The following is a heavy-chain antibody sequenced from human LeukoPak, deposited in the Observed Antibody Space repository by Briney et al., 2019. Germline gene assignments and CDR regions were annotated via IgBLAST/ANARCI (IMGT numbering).Heavy chain of an antibody. V-gene: IGHV3-21*01. D-gene: IGHD6-6*01. CDR2: ISSSGSSV. CDR3: ARERYSRSSHDALDL. Sequence: GGSLRLSCAASGFTFSSYTMHWVRQAPGKGLEWVSSISSSGSSVLYADSLKGRITISRDNAKNSLYLQMRSLRPEDTAVYYCARERYSRSSHDALDLWGRGTMVTVSS. CDR1: GFTFSSYT. J-gene: IGHJ3*01.